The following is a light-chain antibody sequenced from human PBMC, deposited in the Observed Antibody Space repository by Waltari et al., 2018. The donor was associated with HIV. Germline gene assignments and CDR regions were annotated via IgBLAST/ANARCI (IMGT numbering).Light chain of an antibody. CDR1: ISAVGGYNY. CDR3: SSYTSSSPYA. J-gene: IGLJ1*01. V-gene: IGLV2-14*03. Sequence: QSALTQPASVSGSPGQSITISCTGTISAVGGYNYVSWYQQHPGKAPKLMIYDVSNRPSGVSNRFSGSKSGNTASLTISGLQAEDEADYYCSSYTSSSPYAFGTGTKVTVL. CDR2: DVS.